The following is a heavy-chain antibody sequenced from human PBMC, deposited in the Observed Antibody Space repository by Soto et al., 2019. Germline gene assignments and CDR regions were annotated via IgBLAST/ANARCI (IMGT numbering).Heavy chain of an antibody. CDR2: IIPIFGTS. V-gene: IGHV1-69*01. CDR3: AKTYSSSSWGRYYYYYYGMEV. Sequence: QMQLVQSGAEVKKPGSSVKVSCKASGVTFKNYAICWVRQAPGQGLEWMGGIIPIFGTSNYAQRFQGRVTITADESASTAYLELSSLRSEDTAVYYCAKTYSSSSWGRYYYYYYGMEVWGRGTTVTVSS. D-gene: IGHD6-6*01. J-gene: IGHJ6*02. CDR1: GVTFKNYA.